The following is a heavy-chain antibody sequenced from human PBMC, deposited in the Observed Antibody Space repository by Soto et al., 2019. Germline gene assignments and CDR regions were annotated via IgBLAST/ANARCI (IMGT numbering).Heavy chain of an antibody. Sequence: QVQLQESGPGLVKPSETLSLTCTVSGGSVSSGSYYWSWIRQPPGKGLEWIGYIYYSGSTNYNPSLKSRVTISVDTSKNQFSLKLSSVTAADTAVYYCARVLVAGNYFDYWGQGTLVTVSS. CDR3: ARVLVAGNYFDY. D-gene: IGHD6-19*01. V-gene: IGHV4-61*01. J-gene: IGHJ4*02. CDR2: IYYSGST. CDR1: GGSVSSGSYY.